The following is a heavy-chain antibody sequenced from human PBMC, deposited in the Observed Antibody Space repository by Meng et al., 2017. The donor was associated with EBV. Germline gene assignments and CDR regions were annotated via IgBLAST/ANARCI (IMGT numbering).Heavy chain of an antibody. V-gene: IGHV1-69*17. D-gene: IGHD5-12*01. J-gene: IGHJ4*02. CDR1: GENFNNFG. CDR3: VRDLWLRIGECV. Sequence: HVQLVQSGAEVKKPGSSVKVSCKGSGENFNNFGISWVRQAPGQGLEWMGDITPVFGIANYAESFQGRVTISADTSTRTAYMDLSSLRSDDTAVYYCVRDLWLRIGECVWGQGTLVTVS. CDR2: ITPVFGIA.